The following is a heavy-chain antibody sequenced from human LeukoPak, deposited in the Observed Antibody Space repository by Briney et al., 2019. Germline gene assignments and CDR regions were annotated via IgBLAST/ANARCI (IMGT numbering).Heavy chain of an antibody. CDR1: GFTFSSYG. CDR2: IRYDGSNK. D-gene: IGHD2-2*02. CDR3: AGRCCSSTSCYSDY. Sequence: PGGSLRLSCAASGFTFSSYGMHWVRQAPGKGLEWVAFIRYDGSNKYYADSVKGRFTISRDNSKNTLYLQMNSLRAEDTAVYYCAGRCCSSTSCYSDYWGQGTLVTVSS. J-gene: IGHJ4*02. V-gene: IGHV3-30*02.